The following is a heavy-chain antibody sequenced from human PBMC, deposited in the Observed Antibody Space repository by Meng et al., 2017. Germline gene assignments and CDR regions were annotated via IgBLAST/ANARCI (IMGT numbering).Heavy chain of an antibody. J-gene: IGHJ4*02. D-gene: IGHD1-26*01. V-gene: IGHV6-1*01. CDR2: AYYRSKWYH. CDR3: ARGSYSFDS. Sequence: QIQLTESGPGLVKPSHTLSLICAISGDNVSSNSAAWNWIRQSPSRGLEWLGRAYYRSKWYHDYAESVKSRISIDPDTSKNQFSLQLRSVTPEDSAVYYCARGSYSFDSWGQRTLVTVSS. CDR1: GDNVSSNSAA.